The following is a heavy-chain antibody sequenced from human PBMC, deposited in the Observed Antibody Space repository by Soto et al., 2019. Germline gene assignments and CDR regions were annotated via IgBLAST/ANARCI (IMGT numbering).Heavy chain of an antibody. D-gene: IGHD3-10*02. CDR2: IYGNGGGI. V-gene: IGHV3-23*01. J-gene: IGHJ4*02. Sequence: EVQLLESGGGLVQPGGSLRLSCAASGFTFSPYAMNLFRQSPGNGLEFVSGIYGNGGGISYGDSVKGRFTISRDNSKRMLYLRMDCMLVEVTAAYYCAKDRQSDVLWTFDHWGQG. CDR3: AKDRQSDVLWTFDH. CDR1: GFTFSPYA.